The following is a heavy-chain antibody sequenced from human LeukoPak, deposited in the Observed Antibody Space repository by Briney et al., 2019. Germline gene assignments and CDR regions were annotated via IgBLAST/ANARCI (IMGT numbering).Heavy chain of an antibody. D-gene: IGHD6-19*01. J-gene: IGHJ4*02. CDR1: GGSFSGYY. V-gene: IGHV4-34*01. Sequence: SETLSLTCAVYGGSFSGYYWSWIRQPPGKGLEWIGEINHSGSTNYDPSLKSRVTISVDTSKNQFSLKLSSVTAADTAVYYCARLGGAYSSGWYSIDYWGQGTLVTVSS. CDR2: INHSGST. CDR3: ARLGGAYSSGWYSIDY.